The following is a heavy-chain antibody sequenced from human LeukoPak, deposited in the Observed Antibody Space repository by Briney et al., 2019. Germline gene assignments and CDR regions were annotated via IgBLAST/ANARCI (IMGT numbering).Heavy chain of an antibody. CDR1: GFAFSSNG. Sequence: GGSLRLSCAASGFAFSSNGMHWVRQAPGKGLEWVALISYDGSNKYYADSVKGRLTISRDNSKNTLYLQMNSLRAEDTAVYYCAKDRSSSWTWTIDYWGQGTLVTVSS. V-gene: IGHV3-30*18. D-gene: IGHD6-13*01. CDR3: AKDRSSSWTWTIDY. J-gene: IGHJ4*02. CDR2: ISYDGSNK.